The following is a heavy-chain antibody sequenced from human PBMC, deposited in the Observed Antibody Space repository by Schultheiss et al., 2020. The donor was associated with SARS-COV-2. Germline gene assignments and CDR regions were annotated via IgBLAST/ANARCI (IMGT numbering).Heavy chain of an antibody. CDR3: ARSTTVALFDY. D-gene: IGHD4-23*01. J-gene: IGHJ4*02. CDR2: IFSNDEK. CDR1: GVSISSGSYY. V-gene: IGHV2-26*01. Sequence: ETLSLTCTVSGVSISSGSYYWSWIRQPPGKALEWLAHIFSNDEKSYSTSLKSRLTISKDTSKSQVVLTMTNMDPVDTATYYCARSTTVALFDYWGQGTLVTVS.